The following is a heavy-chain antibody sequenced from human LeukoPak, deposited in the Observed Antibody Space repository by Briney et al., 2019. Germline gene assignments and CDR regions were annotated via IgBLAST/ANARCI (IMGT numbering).Heavy chain of an antibody. CDR2: ISGGGGST. V-gene: IGHV3-23*01. CDR3: ARAPSGMDV. Sequence: PGGSLRLSCEASGFTFSSFAMSWVRQAPGKGLEWVSAISGGGGSTYFADSVRGRFTISRDNSKNTLYLQMNSLRAEDTAVYYCARAPSGMDVWGQGTTVTVSS. CDR1: GFTFSSFA. J-gene: IGHJ6*02.